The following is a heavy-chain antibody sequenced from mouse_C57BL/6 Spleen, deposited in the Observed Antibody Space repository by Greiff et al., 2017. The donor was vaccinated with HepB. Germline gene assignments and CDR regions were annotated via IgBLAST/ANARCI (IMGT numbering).Heavy chain of an antibody. CDR1: GYAFSSSW. D-gene: IGHD1-1*01. V-gene: IGHV1-82*01. J-gene: IGHJ4*01. Sequence: QVQLKQSGPELVKPGASVKISCKASGYAFSSSWMNWVKQRPGKGLEWIGRIYPGDGDTNYNGKFKGKATLTADKSSSTAYMQLSSLTSEDSAVYLCARRYYGSSPYAMDYWGQGTSVTVSS. CDR3: ARRYYGSSPYAMDY. CDR2: IYPGDGDT.